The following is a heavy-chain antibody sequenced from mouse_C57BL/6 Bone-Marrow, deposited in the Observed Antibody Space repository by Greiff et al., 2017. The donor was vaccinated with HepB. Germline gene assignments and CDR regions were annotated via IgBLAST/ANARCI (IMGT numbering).Heavy chain of an antibody. Sequence: QVQLQQPGAELVMPGASVKLSCKASGYTFTSYWMHWVKQRPGQGLEWIGEIDPSDSYTNYNQKFKGKSTLTVDKSSSTAYMQLSSLTSEDSAVYYCARHPDWFAYWGQGTLVTVSA. J-gene: IGHJ3*01. CDR2: IDPSDSYT. CDR1: GYTFTSYW. V-gene: IGHV1-69*01. CDR3: ARHPDWFAY.